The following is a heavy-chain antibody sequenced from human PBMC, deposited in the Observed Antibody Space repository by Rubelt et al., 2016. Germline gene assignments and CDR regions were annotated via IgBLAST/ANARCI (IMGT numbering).Heavy chain of an antibody. J-gene: IGHJ6*02. CDR1: GGSISSSSYY. D-gene: IGHD3-16*01. V-gene: IGHV4-39*01. CDR3: ARIGDYYYYGMDV. CDR2: IYYIGST. Sequence: QLQLQESGPGLVKPSETLSLTCTVSGGSISSSSYYWGWIRQPPGKGLEWIGSIYYIGSTYCNPSLKSRVTISVDRSKNQFSLKLSAVTAADTAVYYCARIGDYYYYGMDVWGQGTTVTVSS.